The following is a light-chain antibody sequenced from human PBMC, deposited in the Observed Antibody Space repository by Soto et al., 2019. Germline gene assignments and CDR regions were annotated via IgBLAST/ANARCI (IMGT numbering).Light chain of an antibody. Sequence: DIQLTQSPSFLSASVGDRFTITCRASQGITSYLAWYQQKPGKAPKLLIYAASTLQSGVPSRFSGSGSGTEFTLTISSLQPEDFATYYCQQTYTTPEITFGQGTRLEIK. CDR2: AAS. V-gene: IGKV1-9*01. CDR3: QQTYTTPEIT. CDR1: QGITSY. J-gene: IGKJ5*01.